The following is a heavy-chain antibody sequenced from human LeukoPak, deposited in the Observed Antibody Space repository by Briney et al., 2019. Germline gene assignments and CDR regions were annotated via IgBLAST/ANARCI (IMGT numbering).Heavy chain of an antibody. CDR3: ARGPRRNWFDP. CDR2: INTNSGGT. V-gene: IGHV1-2*02. D-gene: IGHD6-6*01. J-gene: IGHJ5*02. Sequence: ASVKVSCKSSGYTFTCYYMHWVRQAPGEGLEWMGWINTNSGGTNYAQKFQGRVTMTRDTSISTAYMELSRLRSDDTAVYYCARGPRRNWFDPWGQGPLVTVSS. CDR1: GYTFTCYY.